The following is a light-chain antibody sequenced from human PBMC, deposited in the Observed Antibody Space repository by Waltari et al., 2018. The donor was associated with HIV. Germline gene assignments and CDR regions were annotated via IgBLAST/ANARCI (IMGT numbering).Light chain of an antibody. CDR3: QVWDSSSDHVV. CDR1: NIGSKS. V-gene: IGLV3-21*02. CDR2: DDS. J-gene: IGLJ2*01. Sequence: SYVLTQPPSVSVAPGQTARITCGGNNIGSKSVHWYQQKPGQAPVLVVYDDSDRPSGISERVSGSKSGNTATLTIRRVEAGDEADYYCQVWDSSSDHVVFGGGTKLTVL.